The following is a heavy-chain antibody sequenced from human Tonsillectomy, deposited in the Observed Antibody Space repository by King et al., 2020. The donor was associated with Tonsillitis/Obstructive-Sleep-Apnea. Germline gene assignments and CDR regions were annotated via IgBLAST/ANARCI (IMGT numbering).Heavy chain of an antibody. CDR1: GYTFTSYA. J-gene: IGHJ5*02. CDR2: ISAYNGNT. Sequence: VQLVDSGAEVKKPGASVKVSCKASGYTFTSYAISWVRQAPGQGLEWMGWISAYNGNTNYAEKLQDRVTMTTDTSTTTAYMELRSLRSDDTAVYYCAREGNYDYIWGSYRSDLWGQGTLVTVSS. CDR3: AREGNYDYIWGSYRSDL. V-gene: IGHV1-18*01. D-gene: IGHD3-16*02.